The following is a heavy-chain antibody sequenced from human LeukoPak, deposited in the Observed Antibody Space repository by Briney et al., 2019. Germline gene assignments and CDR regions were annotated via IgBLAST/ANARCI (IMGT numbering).Heavy chain of an antibody. D-gene: IGHD2/OR15-2a*01. V-gene: IGHV3-23*01. Sequence: GGSLRLSCAASGFTFSSYAISWVRQAPGKGLEWVSVISASGVITYYTDSVKGRFTISRDNSKNTLYLQMNSLRAEDTAVYYCAKGPLLWDWGQGTLVTVSS. CDR3: AKGPLLWD. CDR1: GFTFSSYA. CDR2: ISASGVIT. J-gene: IGHJ4*02.